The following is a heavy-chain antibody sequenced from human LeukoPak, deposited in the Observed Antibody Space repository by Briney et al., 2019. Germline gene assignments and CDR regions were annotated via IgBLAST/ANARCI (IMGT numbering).Heavy chain of an antibody. V-gene: IGHV3-21*01. CDR1: GFTFSSYS. CDR2: ISSSSSYI. CDR3: ARDKQDDFWSGYYIWFDP. J-gene: IGHJ5*02. Sequence: GGSLRLSCAAYGFTFSSYSMNWVRQAPGKGLEWVSSISSSSSYIYYADSVKGRFTISRDNAKNSLYLQMNSLRAEDTAVYYCARDKQDDFWSGYYIWFDPWGQGTLVTVSS. D-gene: IGHD3-3*01.